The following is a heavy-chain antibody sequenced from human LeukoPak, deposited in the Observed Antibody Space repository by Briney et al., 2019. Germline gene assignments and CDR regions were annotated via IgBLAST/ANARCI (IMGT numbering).Heavy chain of an antibody. Sequence: PSETLSLTCAVYGGSFSGYYWSWIRQPPGKGLEWIGYIYYSGSTNYNPSLKSRVTISVDTSKNQFSLKLSSVTAADTAVYYCARAVKVYSPSYGMDVWGQGTTVTVSS. D-gene: IGHD5-18*01. J-gene: IGHJ6*02. CDR2: IYYSGST. CDR3: ARAVKVYSPSYGMDV. V-gene: IGHV4-59*01. CDR1: GGSFSGYY.